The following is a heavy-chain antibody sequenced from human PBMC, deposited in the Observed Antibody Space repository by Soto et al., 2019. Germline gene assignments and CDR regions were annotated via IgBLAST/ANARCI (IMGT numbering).Heavy chain of an antibody. V-gene: IGHV4-31*02. CDR2: IYYSGST. D-gene: IGHD4-17*01. J-gene: IGHJ5*02. CDR3: ARGHTTVTDNWFDP. Sequence: SETLSLTCTVSGGSISGGVHSWSWIRQPPGKGLEWIGYIYYSGSTYYNPSLKSRVTISVDTSKNQFSLKLSSVTAADTAVYYCARGHTTVTDNWFDPWGQGTLVTVSS. CDR1: GGSISGGVHS.